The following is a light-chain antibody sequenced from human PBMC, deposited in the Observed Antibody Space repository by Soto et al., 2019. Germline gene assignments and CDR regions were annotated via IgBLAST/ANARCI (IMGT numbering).Light chain of an antibody. CDR2: EGS. CDR3: CSYAGSSTFAGV. V-gene: IGLV2-23*03. J-gene: IGLJ1*01. CDR1: SSDVGSYNL. Sequence: QSALTQPASVSGSPGQSITISCTGTSSDVGSYNLVSWYQQHPGKAPKLMIYEGSKRPSGVSNRFPGSKSGNTASLTISGLQAEDEADYYCCSYAGSSTFAGVFGTGTKVTVL.